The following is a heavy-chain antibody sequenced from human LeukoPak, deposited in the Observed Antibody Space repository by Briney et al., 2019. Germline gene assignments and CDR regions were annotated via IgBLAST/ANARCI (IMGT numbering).Heavy chain of an antibody. D-gene: IGHD3-16*02. Sequence: SETLSLTCAVYGGSFSGYYWSWIRQPPGKGLEWIGEINHSGSTNYNPSLKSRVTISVDTSKNQFSLKLSSVTAADTAVYYCARGRSSSYYYYYYMDVWGEGTTVTVSS. CDR2: INHSGST. J-gene: IGHJ6*03. CDR3: ARGRSSSYYYYYYMDV. CDR1: GGSFSGYY. V-gene: IGHV4-34*01.